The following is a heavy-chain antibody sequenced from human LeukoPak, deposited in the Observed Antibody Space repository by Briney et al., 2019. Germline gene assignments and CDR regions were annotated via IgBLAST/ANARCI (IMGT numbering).Heavy chain of an antibody. V-gene: IGHV3-74*01. D-gene: IGHD6-19*01. CDR1: GFTFSSYW. CDR2: INSDGSST. Sequence: GGSLRLSCAASGFTFSSYWMHWVRQAPGKGLVWVSRINSDGSSTSYADSVKGRFTISRDNAKNTLYLQMNSLRAEDTAVYYCARVSVAVVGAHWGQGTLVTVSS. J-gene: IGHJ4*02. CDR3: ARVSVAVVGAH.